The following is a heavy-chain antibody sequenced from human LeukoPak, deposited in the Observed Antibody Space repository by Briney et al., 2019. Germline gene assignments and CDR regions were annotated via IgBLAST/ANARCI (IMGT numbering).Heavy chain of an antibody. CDR3: ARGYCSSTSCYRGGVFDY. Sequence: GASVKVSCKASGYTFTSYGISWVRQAPGQGLVWMGWISAYNGNTNYAQKLQGRVTMTTDTSTSTAYMELRSLRSDDTAVYYCARGYCSSTSCYRGGVFDYWGQGTLVTVSS. J-gene: IGHJ4*02. V-gene: IGHV1-18*01. CDR2: ISAYNGNT. CDR1: GYTFTSYG. D-gene: IGHD2-2*01.